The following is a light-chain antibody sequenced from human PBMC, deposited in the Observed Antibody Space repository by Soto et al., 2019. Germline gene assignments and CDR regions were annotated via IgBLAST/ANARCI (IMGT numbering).Light chain of an antibody. J-gene: IGKJ5*01. Sequence: GESVTITCRASQVISTALAWYHVKPGKAPKLLIYASSTLQSGFPSRFSANVSGTEFSLTIPSLQPEPFATYYCQKLFDSQITFGQGTRLETK. CDR3: QKLFDSQIT. V-gene: IGKV1-9*01. CDR1: QVISTA. CDR2: ASS.